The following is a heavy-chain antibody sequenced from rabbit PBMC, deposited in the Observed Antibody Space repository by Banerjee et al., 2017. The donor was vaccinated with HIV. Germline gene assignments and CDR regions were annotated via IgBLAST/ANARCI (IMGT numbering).Heavy chain of an antibody. V-gene: IGHV1S40*01. CDR2: IYAGSSGST. Sequence: QSLEESGGDLVRPGASLTLTCTASGFDFSRNAMCWVRQAPGKGLEWIGCIYAGSSGSTDYATWVNGRFTISSHNAQNTLYLQLNSLTAADTATYFCVRNDDYGDPHYFNLWGPGTLVTVS. D-gene: IGHD2-1*01. J-gene: IGHJ4*01. CDR3: VRNDDYGDPHYFNL. CDR1: GFDFSRNA.